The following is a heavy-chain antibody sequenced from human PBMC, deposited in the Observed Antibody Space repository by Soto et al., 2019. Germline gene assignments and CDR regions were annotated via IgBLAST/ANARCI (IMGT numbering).Heavy chain of an antibody. J-gene: IGHJ6*03. CDR1: GGSISSYY. V-gene: IGHV4-59*01. CDR2: FYYSGST. CDR3: ARSVPPGYYDFWSGYRYYYYYMDV. D-gene: IGHD3-3*01. Sequence: SETLSLTCTVSGGSISSYYWSWIRQPPGKGLEWIGYFYYSGSTNYNPSLKSRVTISVDTSKNQFSLKLSSVTAADTAVYYCARSVPPGYYDFWSGYRYYYYYMDVWGKGTTVTVSS.